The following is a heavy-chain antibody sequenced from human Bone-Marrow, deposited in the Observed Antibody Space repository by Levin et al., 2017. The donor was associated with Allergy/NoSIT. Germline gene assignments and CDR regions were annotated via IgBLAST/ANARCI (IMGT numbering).Heavy chain of an antibody. D-gene: IGHD6-19*01. CDR1: GDSVSSTSAA. J-gene: IGHJ3*02. CDR2: TYYRSKWYN. V-gene: IGHV6-1*01. CDR3: ARDTNDSSGWQDAFDI. Sequence: SQTLSLTCAISGDSVSSTSAAWNWIRQSPSRGLEWLGRTYYRSKWYNDYAVSVKSRITINPDTSKNQFSLQLNSVTPEDTAVYYCARDTNDSSGWQDAFDIWGQGTMVTVSS.